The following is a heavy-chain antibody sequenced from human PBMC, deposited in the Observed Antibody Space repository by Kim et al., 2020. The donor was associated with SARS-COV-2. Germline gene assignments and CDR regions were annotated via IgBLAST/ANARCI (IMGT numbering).Heavy chain of an antibody. CDR2: FHPKNGDT. V-gene: IGHV1-24*01. J-gene: IGHJ6*02. D-gene: IGHD6-13*01. Sequence: ASVKVSCKVSGYPLTELSIHWVRQAPGKGLEWMGGFHPKNGDTLYALKFQDRVTVTEDTSTVTSYMEFRSLRSDDTAIYYCATRVKQRPVDFYSGLDVWGQGSTVTVSS. CDR1: GYPLTELS. CDR3: ATRVKQRPVDFYSGLDV.